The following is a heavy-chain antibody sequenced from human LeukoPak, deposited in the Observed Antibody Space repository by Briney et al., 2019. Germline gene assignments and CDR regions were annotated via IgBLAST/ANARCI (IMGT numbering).Heavy chain of an antibody. D-gene: IGHD6-19*01. CDR3: ARDPYSSGWRLDY. Sequence: GRSLRLSCAASGFTFSSYAMHWVRQAPGKGLEWVAVISYDGSNRYYADSVKGRFTISRDNSKNTLYLQMNSLRVEDTAVYYCARDPYSSGWRLDYWGQGTLVTVSS. V-gene: IGHV3-30*04. CDR2: ISYDGSNR. J-gene: IGHJ4*02. CDR1: GFTFSSYA.